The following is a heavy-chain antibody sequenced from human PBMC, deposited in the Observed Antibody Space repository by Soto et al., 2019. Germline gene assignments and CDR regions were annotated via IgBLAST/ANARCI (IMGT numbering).Heavy chain of an antibody. Sequence: QAQLVQSGAELKEPGSSVRVSCKASGGTFAKFIMNWVRQTPGQGLEWMGGIVPLLGTPTYAEKFKGRVTISATGSTSTVYMELTSLASEDPAIYYCARNGTFDSSLGPYSGRDVWGQGTKVSVS. J-gene: IGHJ6*02. CDR1: GGTFAKFI. CDR3: ARNGTFDSSLGPYSGRDV. CDR2: IVPLLGTP. D-gene: IGHD1-7*01. V-gene: IGHV1-69*01.